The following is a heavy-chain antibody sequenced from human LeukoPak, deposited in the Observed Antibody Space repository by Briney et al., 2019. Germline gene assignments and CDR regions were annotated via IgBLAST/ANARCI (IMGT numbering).Heavy chain of an antibody. Sequence: PGGSLRLSCAASGFTFSSYGMHWVRQAPGKGLEWVAFIRYDGSNKYYADSVKGRFTISRDNSKNTLYLQMNSLRAEDTAVYYCAKLDGSGAGSSRPPIDYWGQGSLVTVSS. CDR2: IRYDGSNK. D-gene: IGHD3-10*01. CDR3: AKLDGSGAGSSRPPIDY. V-gene: IGHV3-30*02. CDR1: GFTFSSYG. J-gene: IGHJ4*02.